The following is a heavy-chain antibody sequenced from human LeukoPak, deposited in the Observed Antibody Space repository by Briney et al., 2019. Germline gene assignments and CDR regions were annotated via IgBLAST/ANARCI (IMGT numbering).Heavy chain of an antibody. V-gene: IGHV4-4*02. CDR1: GGSISNNNW. CDR3: AIKPPSGWFGTGWLDP. CDR2: IYHSGTT. Sequence: SGTLSLTCSVSGGSISNNNWWSWVRQSPGKGLEWIGNIYHSGTTHYNPSLKSRATISVDKSKNQFSLKLNSVTAADTAVYYCAIKPPSGWFGTGWLDPWGQGTLVTVSS. D-gene: IGHD3-10*01. J-gene: IGHJ5*02.